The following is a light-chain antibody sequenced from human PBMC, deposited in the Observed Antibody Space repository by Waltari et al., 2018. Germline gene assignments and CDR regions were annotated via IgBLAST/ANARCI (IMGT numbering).Light chain of an antibody. Sequence: DIQMTQSPSSLPASVGDRVPITCRASQSISSDLNWYQQKPGKAPKLLIYAASSLQSGFPSRFSGSGSGTDFTLTISSLQPGDFATYYCQQSYSTPRFTFGPGTKVDIK. CDR1: QSISSD. J-gene: IGKJ3*01. V-gene: IGKV1-39*01. CDR2: AAS. CDR3: QQSYSTPRFT.